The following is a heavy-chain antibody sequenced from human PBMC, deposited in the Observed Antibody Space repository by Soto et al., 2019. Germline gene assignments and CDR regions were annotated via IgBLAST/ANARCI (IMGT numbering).Heavy chain of an antibody. V-gene: IGHV1-69*06. CDR1: GGTFSSYA. CDR3: ARAPPSGYYGMDV. J-gene: IGHJ6*02. D-gene: IGHD3-3*01. Sequence: QVQLVQSGAEVKKPGSSVKVSCKASGGTFSSYAISWVRQAPGQGLEWMGGIIPIFGTANYAQKFQGRDTITADKSTSTAYMELSRLRSEDTSGYYCARAPPSGYYGMDVWGQGTTVTVSS. CDR2: IIPIFGTA.